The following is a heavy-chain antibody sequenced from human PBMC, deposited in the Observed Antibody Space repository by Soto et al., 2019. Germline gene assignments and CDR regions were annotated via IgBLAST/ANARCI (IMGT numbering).Heavy chain of an antibody. D-gene: IGHD3-10*01. Sequence: QVQLVQSGAEVKKPGASVKGSCKASGYTFTSYAMHWVRQAPGQRLEWMGWINAGNGNTKYSQKFQGRVTITRDTSASTAYMELSSLRSEDTAVYYCARYYGGFGELSRFDPWGQGTLVTVSS. J-gene: IGHJ5*02. CDR1: GYTFTSYA. CDR3: ARYYGGFGELSRFDP. V-gene: IGHV1-3*01. CDR2: INAGNGNT.